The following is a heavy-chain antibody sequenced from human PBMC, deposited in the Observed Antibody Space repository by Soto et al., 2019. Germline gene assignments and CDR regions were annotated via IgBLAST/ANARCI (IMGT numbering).Heavy chain of an antibody. CDR3: AKGTYYDFWSGSPYYFDF. CDR2: ISGSGGST. D-gene: IGHD3-3*01. V-gene: IGHV3-23*01. J-gene: IGHJ4*02. CDR1: GFTFSSYA. Sequence: EVQLLESGGGLVQPGGSLRLSCAASGFTFSSYAMSWVRQAPGKGLEWVSAISGSGGSTYYADSVKGRFTISRDNSKNTLYLQMNSLRAEDTAVYYCAKGTYYDFWSGSPYYFDFWGQGTLVTVSS.